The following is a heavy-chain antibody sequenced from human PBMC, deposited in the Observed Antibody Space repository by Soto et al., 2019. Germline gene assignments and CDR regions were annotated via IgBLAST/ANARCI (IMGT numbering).Heavy chain of an antibody. CDR3: ARAQYIRSPWVNN. J-gene: IGHJ4*02. CDR1: GGSISTARSY. D-gene: IGHD6-6*01. Sequence: QVQLQESGPGLVNPSQTLSLTCTVSGGSISTARSYWTWIRHHPGKGLEWIGHIYYSGNTNYNPSLKSRLTISVDRSKNQFSLRLSSVTAADTAVYYCARAQYIRSPWVNNWGQGTLVTVSS. V-gene: IGHV4-31*03. CDR2: IYYSGNT.